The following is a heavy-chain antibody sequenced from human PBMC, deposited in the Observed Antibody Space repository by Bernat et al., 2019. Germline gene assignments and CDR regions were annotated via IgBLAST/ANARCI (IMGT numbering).Heavy chain of an antibody. J-gene: IGHJ6*02. V-gene: IGHV3-30*04. CDR2: VSYDGRNK. CDR3: VRDGAALYYYHGMDV. Sequence: VQLVESGGGVVQPGRSLWLSCVASGFTFSDYSLHWVRQAPGKGLEWVAVVSYDGRNKYYADSVQARFIISRDDSENTLYLQMDSLKSEDTAVYYCVRDGAALYYYHGMDVWGRGTTVTVSS. CDR1: GFTFSDYS. D-gene: IGHD6-25*01.